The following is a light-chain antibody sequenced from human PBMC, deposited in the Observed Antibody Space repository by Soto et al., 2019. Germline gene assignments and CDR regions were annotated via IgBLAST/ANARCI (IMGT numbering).Light chain of an antibody. V-gene: IGLV2-23*02. CDR2: EVS. J-gene: IGLJ2*01. Sequence: QSVLTQPASVSGSPGQSITISCAGTSSDVGSYDLLSWYQQHPDKAPKLIIHEVSKRPSGVPYRFSGSKSGNTASLTISGLQAEDAAEYYCCSYVGRSTVVFGGGTKLTVL. CDR3: CSYVGRSTVV. CDR1: SSDVGSYDL.